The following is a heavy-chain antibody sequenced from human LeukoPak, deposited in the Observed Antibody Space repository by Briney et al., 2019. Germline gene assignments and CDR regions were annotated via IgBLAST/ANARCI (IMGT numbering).Heavy chain of an antibody. J-gene: IGHJ4*02. V-gene: IGHV1-2*02. CDR2: INPNSGGT. Sequence: GASVKVSCKASGYTFTGYYMHWVRQAPGQGLEWMGWINPNSGGTNYALKFQGRVTMTRDTSISTAYMELSRLRSDDTAVYYCARALSIAARPWDFDYWGQGTLVTVSS. CDR3: ARALSIAARPWDFDY. CDR1: GYTFTGYY. D-gene: IGHD6-6*01.